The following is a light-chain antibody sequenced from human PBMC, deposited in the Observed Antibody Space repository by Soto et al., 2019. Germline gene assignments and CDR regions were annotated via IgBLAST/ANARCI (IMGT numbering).Light chain of an antibody. Sequence: QSVLTQPRSVSGSPGQSVTIPCTGTSSDVGGYDSVSWYQQQPGKAPKLLIYDVTKRPSGVPNRFSGSKSGNTASLTISGLQAEDEADYYCCSYLGSYSHVFGTGTKVTVL. CDR3: CSYLGSYSHV. J-gene: IGLJ1*01. V-gene: IGLV2-11*01. CDR2: DVT. CDR1: SSDVGGYDS.